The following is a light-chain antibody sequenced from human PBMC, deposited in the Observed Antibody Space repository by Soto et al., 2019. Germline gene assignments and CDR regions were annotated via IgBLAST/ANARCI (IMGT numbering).Light chain of an antibody. CDR3: QQYSDSPLN. CDR1: QTVRTNY. J-gene: IGKJ4*01. CDR2: GAS. Sequence: EIVLTQSPGTLSLSPGERATLSCRASQTVRTNYLAWFQHKPGQAPRLLIYGASSRATGIPARFSGSGSGTDFTLTINRLEPENFAVYFCQQYSDSPLNFGGGTTVEIK. V-gene: IGKV3-20*01.